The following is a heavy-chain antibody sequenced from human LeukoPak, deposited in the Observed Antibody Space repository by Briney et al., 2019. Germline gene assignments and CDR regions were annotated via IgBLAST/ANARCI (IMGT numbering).Heavy chain of an antibody. Sequence: ASVKVSCKASGYTFTGYYMHWVRQAPGQGLEWMGWINPNSGGANYAQKFQGRVTMTRDTSISTAYMEVSRLRSDDTAVYYCATHRSSWYLDYWGQGTLVTVSS. CDR3: ATHRSSWYLDY. D-gene: IGHD6-13*01. CDR1: GYTFTGYY. V-gene: IGHV1-2*02. CDR2: INPNSGGA. J-gene: IGHJ4*02.